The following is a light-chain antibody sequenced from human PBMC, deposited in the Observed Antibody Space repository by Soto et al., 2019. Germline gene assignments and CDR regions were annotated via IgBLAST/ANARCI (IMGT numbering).Light chain of an antibody. J-gene: IGKJ1*01. CDR1: QTVTNNF. CDR3: QHYKMYSPWT. V-gene: IGKV3D-15*01. CDR2: GAS. Sequence: DIVMTQSPATLSVAPGERVTFSCRASQTVTNNFLAWYQEKPGRGPRLLIYGASTRATGIPDRFSGSGSGTEFTLTISSLQPDDFATYYCQHYKMYSPWTFGQGTKVDIK.